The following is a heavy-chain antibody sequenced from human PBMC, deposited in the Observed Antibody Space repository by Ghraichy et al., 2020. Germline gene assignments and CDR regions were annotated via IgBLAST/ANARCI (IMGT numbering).Heavy chain of an antibody. CDR1: GYTFSNFD. CDR3: ARGVRNLLFSDH. Sequence: ASVKVSCKASGYTFSNFDIIWVRQAAGQGLEWMGWMNPVSGNTNFIQKFRGRVTLTSDISISTAYMELSVLISDDTAVYYCARGVRNLLFSDHWGHGTLVTVSS. D-gene: IGHD1-14*01. J-gene: IGHJ4*01. V-gene: IGHV1-8*01. CDR2: MNPVSGNT.